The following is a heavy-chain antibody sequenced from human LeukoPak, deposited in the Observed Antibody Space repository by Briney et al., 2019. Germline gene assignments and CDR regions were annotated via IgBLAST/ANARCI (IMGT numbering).Heavy chain of an antibody. CDR2: ISHDGYNK. CDR1: GFTFSDFG. D-gene: IGHD3-22*01. Sequence: PGRSLRLSCAASGFTFSDFGMHWVRQAPGKGLEWXAVISHDGYNKYFADSVKGRFTISRDNSKSTLYRQMNSLRAEDTALYYCATQDGFDNNGYYGYWGQGTLVTVSS. CDR3: ATQDGFDNNGYYGY. J-gene: IGHJ4*02. V-gene: IGHV3-30*03.